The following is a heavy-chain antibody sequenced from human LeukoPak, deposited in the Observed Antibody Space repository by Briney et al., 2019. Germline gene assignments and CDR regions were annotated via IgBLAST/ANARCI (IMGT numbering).Heavy chain of an antibody. V-gene: IGHV3-74*01. CDR1: GFTFSDYW. D-gene: IGHD3-10*01. CDR2: ISYDGGGT. Sequence: GGSLRLSCAASGFTFSDYWMYWVRQTPGKGLVWVSRISYDGGGTNYAEFVKGRFTISRDNAKNTLYLQMNSLRVEDTAVYYCVRNMVRGVVYFDSWGQGALVTVSS. J-gene: IGHJ4*02. CDR3: VRNMVRGVVYFDS.